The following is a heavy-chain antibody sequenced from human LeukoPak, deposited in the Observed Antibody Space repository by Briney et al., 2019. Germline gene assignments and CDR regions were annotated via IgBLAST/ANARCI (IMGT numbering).Heavy chain of an antibody. Sequence: SETLSLTCSVSGGSINNYYWSWIRQPPGKGLEWIGYIHYSGSTNYNPSLKSRVTISVDTSKNQFSLKLSSVTAADTAVYYCARLHGSGSYYNGPPRRAFDYWGQGTLVTVSS. V-gene: IGHV4-59*12. CDR1: GGSINNYY. D-gene: IGHD3-10*01. CDR2: IHYSGST. J-gene: IGHJ4*02. CDR3: ARLHGSGSYYNGPPRRAFDY.